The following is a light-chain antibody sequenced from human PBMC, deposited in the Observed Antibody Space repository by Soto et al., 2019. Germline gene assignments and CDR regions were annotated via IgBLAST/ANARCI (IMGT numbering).Light chain of an antibody. CDR1: SSDVGGYNY. Sequence: QSALTQPRSVSGSPGQSVTISCTGTSSDVGGYNYVSWYQQHPGKAPKLMIYGVSKRPSGVPDRFSGSKSGNTASLTISGLQGEDEADYYCSAYTVSRTYVFGTGTKVTV. V-gene: IGLV2-11*01. J-gene: IGLJ1*01. CDR2: GVS. CDR3: SAYTVSRTYV.